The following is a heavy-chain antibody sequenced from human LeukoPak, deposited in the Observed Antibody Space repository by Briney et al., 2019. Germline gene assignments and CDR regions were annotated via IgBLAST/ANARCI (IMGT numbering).Heavy chain of an antibody. CDR1: GFTFGSYA. J-gene: IGHJ4*02. V-gene: IGHV3-23*01. CDR3: AKDLTWGYCSGGSCYTDY. D-gene: IGHD2-15*01. CDR2: ISGSGGST. Sequence: TGGSLRLSCAASGFTFGSYAMSWVRQAPGKGLEWVSAISGSGGSTYYADSVKGRFTISRDNSKNTLYLQMNSLRAEDTAVYYCAKDLTWGYCSGGSCYTDYWGQGTLVTVSS.